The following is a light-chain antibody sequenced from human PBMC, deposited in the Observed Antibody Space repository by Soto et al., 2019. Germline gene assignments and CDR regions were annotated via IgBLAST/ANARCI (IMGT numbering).Light chain of an antibody. J-gene: IGLJ2*01. CDR1: SSDVGGYNY. Sequence: QSALTQPASVSGSPGQSITISCTGTSSDVGGYNYVSWYQQHPGKAPKLMIYDVSNRPSGVSNRFSGSKSGNTASLSISGLQAEDEADYYCSSYTSSITLVFGGWTKLTVL. V-gene: IGLV2-14*03. CDR2: DVS. CDR3: SSYTSSITLV.